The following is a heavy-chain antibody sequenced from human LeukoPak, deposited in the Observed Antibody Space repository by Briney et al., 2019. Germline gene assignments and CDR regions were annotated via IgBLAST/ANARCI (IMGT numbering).Heavy chain of an antibody. V-gene: IGHV3-23*01. CDR1: GFTFSSYS. D-gene: IGHD2-2*01. J-gene: IGHJ4*02. CDR2: ISGSGDTT. Sequence: PGGSLRLSCAASGFTFSSYSMSWVRQAPGKGLEWVSLISGSGDTTNYADSVKGRFTISRDNSKNTLYLQMNSLRAEDTAVYYCVKGYCSSISCYGDYWGQGTLVTFSS. CDR3: VKGYCSSISCYGDY.